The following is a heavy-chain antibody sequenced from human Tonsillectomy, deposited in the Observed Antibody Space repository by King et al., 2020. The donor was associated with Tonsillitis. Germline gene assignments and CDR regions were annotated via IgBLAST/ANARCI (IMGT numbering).Heavy chain of an antibody. D-gene: IGHD2-2*01. CDR3: ARERGYCSSTSCAFDY. V-gene: IGHV3-30*04. CDR2: ISYDGSNK. CDR1: GFTFSSYA. Sequence: VQLVESGGGVVQPGRSLRLSCAASGFTFSSYAMHWVRQAPGKGLEWVAVISYDGSNKYYAGSLKGRFTISRDNSKNTLNLQMNSLRVEDTAVYYCARERGYCSSTSCAFDYWGQGPLVTVSS. J-gene: IGHJ4*02.